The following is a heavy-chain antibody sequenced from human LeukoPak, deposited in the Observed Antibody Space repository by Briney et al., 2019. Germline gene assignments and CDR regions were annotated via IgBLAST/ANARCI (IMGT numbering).Heavy chain of an antibody. J-gene: IGHJ4*02. Sequence: PGGSLRLSCAASGFTFSSYSMNWVRQAPGKGLEWVSSISSSSSYIYYADSVKGRFTISRDNAKNSLYLQMNSLRAEDTAVYYCARRPGYSSREFDYWGQGTLVTVSS. D-gene: IGHD6-13*01. V-gene: IGHV3-21*01. CDR1: GFTFSSYS. CDR2: ISSSSSYI. CDR3: ARRPGYSSREFDY.